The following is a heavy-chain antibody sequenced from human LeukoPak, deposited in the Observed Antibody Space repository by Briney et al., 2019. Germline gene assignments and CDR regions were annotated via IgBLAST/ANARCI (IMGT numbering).Heavy chain of an antibody. CDR2: ILWDDGST. CDR1: GFTVDDHG. Sequence: RTGGSLRLSCAASGFTVDDHGMSWVRQAPGKGLEWVSGILWDDGSTHYADSVQGRFTISRDNAKNSLYLQMNSLRAEDTALYYCARAGCHRSSRLEYWGQGTLVTVSS. J-gene: IGHJ4*02. CDR3: ARAGCHRSSRLEY. V-gene: IGHV3-20*04. D-gene: IGHD6-13*01.